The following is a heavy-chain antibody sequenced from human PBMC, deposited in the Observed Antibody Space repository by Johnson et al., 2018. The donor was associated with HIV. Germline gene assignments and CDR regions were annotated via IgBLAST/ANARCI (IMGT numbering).Heavy chain of an antibody. J-gene: IGHJ3*02. Sequence: VQLVESGGGVVQPGRSLRLSCAASGFSFSNYAMDWVRQAPGKGLEWVAVISYDGSNKYYADSVKGRFTISRDNSKNTLYLQMNSLRAEDTAIYYCARLPSGYNRDAFNIWGQGTMVTVSS. D-gene: IGHD5-18*01. CDR2: ISYDGSNK. CDR3: ARLPSGYNRDAFNI. CDR1: GFSFSNYA. V-gene: IGHV3-30*04.